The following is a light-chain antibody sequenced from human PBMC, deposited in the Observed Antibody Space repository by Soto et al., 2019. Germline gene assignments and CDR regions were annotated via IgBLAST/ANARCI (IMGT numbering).Light chain of an antibody. J-gene: IGKJ5*01. CDR2: KAS. V-gene: IGKV1-5*03. CDR3: QQYNTYPIT. CDR1: QSISSW. Sequence: DIQMTQSPSTLSASVGDRGTITCRASQSISSWLAWYQQKPGKAPKLLIYKASNLESGVPSRFSGSGSGTEFTLAISSLQPDDFATYYCQQYNTYPITFGQGTRLEIK.